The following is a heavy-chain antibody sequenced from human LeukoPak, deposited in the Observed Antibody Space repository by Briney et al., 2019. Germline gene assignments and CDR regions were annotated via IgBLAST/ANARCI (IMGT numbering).Heavy chain of an antibody. V-gene: IGHV3-23*01. CDR1: GFTFSSYG. CDR3: AKIVSSGYPSPFDY. J-gene: IGHJ4*02. CDR2: ISGSGGST. Sequence: AGGSLRLSCAASGFTFSSYGMSWVRQAPGKGLEWVSAISGSGGSTYYADSVKGRFTISRDNSKNTLYLQMNSLRAEDTAVYYCAKIVSSGYPSPFDYWGQGTLVTVSS. D-gene: IGHD3-22*01.